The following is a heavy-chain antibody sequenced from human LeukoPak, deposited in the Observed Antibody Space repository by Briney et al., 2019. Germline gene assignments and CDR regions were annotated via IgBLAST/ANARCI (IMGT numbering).Heavy chain of an antibody. CDR2: ISSRSSTI. Sequence: PGGSLRLTCAASGFTFSSYSMNWVRQAPGKGLEWVSYISSRSSTIYYADSVKGRFTISRDNAKNSLYLQINSLRAEDTAVYYCARDPHDYSIHWYFDSWGQGTLVTVSS. CDR3: ARDPHDYSIHWYFDS. CDR1: GFTFSSYS. J-gene: IGHJ4*02. V-gene: IGHV3-48*04. D-gene: IGHD4-11*01.